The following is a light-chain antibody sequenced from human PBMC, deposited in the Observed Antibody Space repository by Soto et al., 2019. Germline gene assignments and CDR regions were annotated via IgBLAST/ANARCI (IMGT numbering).Light chain of an antibody. CDR1: QSISGW. V-gene: IGKV1-5*01. Sequence: DIQMTQSPPTLSASVGDRVTITCRASQSISGWLAWYQQKPGKAPKLLIYDASNLEGGVPSRFSGTGSGTEFTLTISSLQPDDFATYYCQQYNSYWTFGQGTKVDIK. CDR2: DAS. CDR3: QQYNSYWT. J-gene: IGKJ1*01.